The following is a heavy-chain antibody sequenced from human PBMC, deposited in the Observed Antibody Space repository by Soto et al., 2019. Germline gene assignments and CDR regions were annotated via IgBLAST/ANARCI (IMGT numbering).Heavy chain of an antibody. V-gene: IGHV1-69*06. CDR2: IIPIFGTA. J-gene: IGHJ3*02. D-gene: IGHD2-2*02. Sequence: QVQLVQSGAEVKKPGSSVKVSCKASGGTFSSYAISWVRQAPGQGLEWMGGIIPIFGTANYAQKFQGRVTITTDKSTSTAYMELSSLRSEDTAVYYCARDLQGYCSSTSCYTGAFDIWGQGTMVTVSS. CDR3: ARDLQGYCSSTSCYTGAFDI. CDR1: GGTFSSYA.